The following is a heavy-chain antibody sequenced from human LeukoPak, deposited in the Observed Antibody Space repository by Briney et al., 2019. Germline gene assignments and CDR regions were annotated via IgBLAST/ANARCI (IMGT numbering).Heavy chain of an antibody. CDR2: ISSSGSTI. D-gene: IGHD2-2*01. Sequence: PGGSLRLSCAASGFTFSDYYMSWIRQAPGKGLEWVSYISSSGSTIYYADSVKGRFTISRDNAKNSLYLQMNSPRAEDTAVYYCARDRGDIVVVPAAGVDYWGQGTLVTVSS. CDR3: ARDRGDIVVVPAAGVDY. V-gene: IGHV3-11*01. CDR1: GFTFSDYY. J-gene: IGHJ4*02.